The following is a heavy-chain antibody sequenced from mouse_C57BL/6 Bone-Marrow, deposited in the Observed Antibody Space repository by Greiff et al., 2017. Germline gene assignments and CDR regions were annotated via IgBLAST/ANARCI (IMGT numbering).Heavy chain of an antibody. D-gene: IGHD6-1*01. Sequence: VKLQESGAELARPGASVKLSCKASGYTFTSYGISWVKQRTGQGLAWIGEIYPRSGNTYYNEKFKGKATLTADKSSSTAYMELRSLTSEDSAVYFCARWGRGLGFAYWGQGTLVTVSA. CDR1: GYTFTSYG. J-gene: IGHJ3*01. CDR2: IYPRSGNT. CDR3: ARWGRGLGFAY. V-gene: IGHV1-81*01.